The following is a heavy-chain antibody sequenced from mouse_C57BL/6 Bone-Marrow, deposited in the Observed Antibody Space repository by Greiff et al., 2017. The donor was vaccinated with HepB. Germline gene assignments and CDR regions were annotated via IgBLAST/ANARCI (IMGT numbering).Heavy chain of an antibody. J-gene: IGHJ4*01. CDR3: ARGHYSNYGFFYAMDY. CDR2: IDPSDSYT. Sequence: VQLQQPGAELVKPGASVKLSCKASGYTFTSYWMQWVKQRPGQGLEWIGEIDPSDSYTNYNQKFKGKATLTVDTSSSTAYMQLRSLTSEDSAVYYCARGHYSNYGFFYAMDYWGQGTSVTVSS. CDR1: GYTFTSYW. D-gene: IGHD2-5*01. V-gene: IGHV1-50*01.